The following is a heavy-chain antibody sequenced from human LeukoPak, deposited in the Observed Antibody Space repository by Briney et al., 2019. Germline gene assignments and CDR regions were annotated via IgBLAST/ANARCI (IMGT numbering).Heavy chain of an antibody. D-gene: IGHD1-26*01. Sequence: GASVKVSCKASGYTFTSYAMNWVRQAPGQGLEWMGWINTNTGNPTYAQGFTGRFVFSLDTSVSTAYLHISNLKAEDTAVYYCARPSVGANDAFDVWGQGTMVTVSS. CDR2: INTNTGNP. CDR3: ARPSVGANDAFDV. J-gene: IGHJ3*01. CDR1: GYTFTSYA. V-gene: IGHV7-4-1*02.